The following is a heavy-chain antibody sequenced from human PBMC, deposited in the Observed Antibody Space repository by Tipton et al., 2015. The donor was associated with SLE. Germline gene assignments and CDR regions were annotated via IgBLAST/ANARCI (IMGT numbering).Heavy chain of an antibody. D-gene: IGHD2-15*01. CDR1: GDSITTDSDY. V-gene: IGHV4-39*07. CDR3: AGEECSGGSCPKSFDP. CDR2: IYYSGTT. J-gene: IGHJ5*02. Sequence: TLSLTCTVSGDSITTDSDYWGWIRQPPGKGLEWIGNIYYSGTTYYNPSLKSRVTISVDTSKNQFSLRVSSVTAPDTAVYYCAGEECSGGSCPKSFDPWGQGTLVTVSS.